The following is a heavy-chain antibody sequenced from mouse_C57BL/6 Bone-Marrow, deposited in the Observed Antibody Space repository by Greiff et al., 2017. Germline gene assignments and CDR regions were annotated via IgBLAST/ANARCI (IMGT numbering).Heavy chain of an antibody. CDR2: ISSGGDYI. Sequence: EVQGVESGEGLVKPGGSLKLSCAASGFTFSSYAMSWVRQTPEKRLEWVAYISSGGDYIYYADTVKGRFTISRDNARNTLYLQMSSLKSEDTAMYYCTSVLHYYAMDYWGQGTSVTVSS. D-gene: IGHD2-10*01. CDR3: TSVLHYYAMDY. CDR1: GFTFSSYA. V-gene: IGHV5-9-1*02. J-gene: IGHJ4*01.